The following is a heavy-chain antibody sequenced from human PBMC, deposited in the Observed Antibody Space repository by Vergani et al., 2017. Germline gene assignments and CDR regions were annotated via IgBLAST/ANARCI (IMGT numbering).Heavy chain of an antibody. V-gene: IGHV4-59*11. CDR3: ASDTNSGQRADR. CDR2: IHYSENT. D-gene: IGHD2-8*01. CDR1: FDSIRNLY. J-gene: IGHJ5*02. Sequence: QVQLQESGPGLVKSSETLSLTCSVSFDSIRNLYCNWIRQPPGKGLEWIGSIHYSENTNYNPSLKTRVTISVDTSKKQFSLTLTSVTAADTAVYDCASDTNSGQRADRWGQGILVTVTS.